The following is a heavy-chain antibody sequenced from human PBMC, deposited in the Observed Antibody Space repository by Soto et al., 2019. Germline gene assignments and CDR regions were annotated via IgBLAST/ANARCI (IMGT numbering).Heavy chain of an antibody. J-gene: IGHJ6*02. Sequence: SDTLSLTSAVYGGSFSGYYWSWIRQPPGKGLEWIGEINHSGSTNYNPSLKSRVTISVDTSKNQFSLKLSSVTAADTAVYYCAREDYYGSGSYYRPAYYYYGMDVWGQGTTVTVSS. CDR2: INHSGST. CDR1: GGSFSGYY. V-gene: IGHV4-34*01. CDR3: AREDYYGSGSYYRPAYYYYGMDV. D-gene: IGHD3-10*01.